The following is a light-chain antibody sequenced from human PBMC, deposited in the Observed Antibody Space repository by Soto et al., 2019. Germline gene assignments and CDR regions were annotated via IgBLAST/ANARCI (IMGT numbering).Light chain of an antibody. CDR3: QQYGSSPWT. Sequence: EIVLTQSPGTLSLSPGERATLSCRASQSVSSSYLAWYQQKPGQAPRLLIYGASSSATGIPDRFSGSGSGTDFTLTISRLEPEDFAVYYCQQYGSSPWTFGLGTKVEIK. CDR1: QSVSSSY. V-gene: IGKV3-20*01. CDR2: GAS. J-gene: IGKJ1*01.